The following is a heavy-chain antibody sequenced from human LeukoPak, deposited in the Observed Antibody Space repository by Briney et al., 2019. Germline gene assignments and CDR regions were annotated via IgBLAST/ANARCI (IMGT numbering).Heavy chain of an antibody. CDR1: GYSISSGYY. Sequence: SETLSLTCAVSGYSISSGYYWGWIRQPPGKGLEWIGSIYHSGSTYYNPSLKSRVTISVDTSKNQFSLKLSSVTAADTAVYYCARALGTRSGYFDPWGRGTLVTVSS. J-gene: IGHJ2*01. D-gene: IGHD3-10*01. CDR2: IYHSGST. CDR3: ARALGTRSGYFDP. V-gene: IGHV4-38-2*01.